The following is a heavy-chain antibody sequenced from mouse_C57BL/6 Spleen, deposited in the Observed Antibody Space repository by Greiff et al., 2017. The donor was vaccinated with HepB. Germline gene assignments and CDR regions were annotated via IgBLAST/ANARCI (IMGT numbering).Heavy chain of an antibody. Sequence: EVQLQQSGPELVKPGASVKISCKASGYTFTDYYMNWVKQSHGKSLEWIGDINPNNGGTSYNQKFKGKATLTVDKSSSTAYMELRSLTSEDSAVYYCASPAYYSNGAFAYWGQGTLVTVSA. CDR3: ASPAYYSNGAFAY. D-gene: IGHD2-5*01. V-gene: IGHV1-26*01. J-gene: IGHJ3*01. CDR1: GYTFTDYY. CDR2: INPNNGGT.